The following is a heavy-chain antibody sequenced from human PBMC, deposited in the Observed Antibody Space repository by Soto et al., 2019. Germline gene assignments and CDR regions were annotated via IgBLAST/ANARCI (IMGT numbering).Heavy chain of an antibody. CDR1: GFTFSSYA. Sequence: QVQLVESGGGVAQPGRSLRLSCAASGFTFSSYAMHWVRQAPGKGLEWVAVISYDGSNKYYADSVKGRFTISRDNSKNTLYLQMNSLRAEDTAVYYCAREGGVSKYFDYWGQGTLVTVSS. D-gene: IGHD3-10*01. CDR2: ISYDGSNK. V-gene: IGHV3-30-3*01. CDR3: AREGGVSKYFDY. J-gene: IGHJ4*02.